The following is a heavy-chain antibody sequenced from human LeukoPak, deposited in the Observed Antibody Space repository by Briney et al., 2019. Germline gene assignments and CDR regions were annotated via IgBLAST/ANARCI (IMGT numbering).Heavy chain of an antibody. V-gene: IGHV4-59*08. CDR1: GGSINSYY. Sequence: SETLSLTCTVSGGSINSYYWSWIRQPPGKGLEWIGYIYYSGTTIYNPSLKSRVTISVETSKNQFSLKLSSVTAADTAVYYCARHGYSSSYWYFDLWGRGSLVTVSS. D-gene: IGHD4-11*01. CDR2: IYYSGTT. CDR3: ARHGYSSSYWYFDL. J-gene: IGHJ2*01.